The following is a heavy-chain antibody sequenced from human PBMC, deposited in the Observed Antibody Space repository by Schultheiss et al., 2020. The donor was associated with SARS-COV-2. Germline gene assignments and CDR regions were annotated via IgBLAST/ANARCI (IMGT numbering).Heavy chain of an antibody. Sequence: GGSLRLSCAASGFTFDDYAMHWVRQAPGKGLEWVSGISWNSGSIGYADSVKGRFTISRDNSKNMLYLQMNSLGAEDTAVYYCARSEFGNWIRGMDVWGQGTTVTVSS. D-gene: IGHD1-1*01. J-gene: IGHJ6*02. CDR2: ISWNSGSI. CDR1: GFTFDDYA. CDR3: ARSEFGNWIRGMDV. V-gene: IGHV3-9*01.